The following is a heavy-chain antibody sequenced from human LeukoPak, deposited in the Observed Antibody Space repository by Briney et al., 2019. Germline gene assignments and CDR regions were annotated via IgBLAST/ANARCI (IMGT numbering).Heavy chain of an antibody. Sequence: GESLRISCKGSGYTFSSYWIGWVRQMPGKGLEWMGIIYPGDSDTRYSPSLQGQVTISVDTSIGTAYLQWSSLKASDTAIYYCARQNDFRLDYWGQGTLVTVS. D-gene: IGHD3-3*01. J-gene: IGHJ4*02. CDR3: ARQNDFRLDY. CDR2: IYPGDSDT. CDR1: GYTFSSYW. V-gene: IGHV5-51*01.